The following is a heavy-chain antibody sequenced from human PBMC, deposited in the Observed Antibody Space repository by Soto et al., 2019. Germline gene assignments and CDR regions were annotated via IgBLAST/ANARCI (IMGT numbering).Heavy chain of an antibody. D-gene: IGHD3-16*01. CDR1: GFTFKSYV. J-gene: IGHJ4*02. CDR2: IRGSGATT. Sequence: EVQLLESGGGVVQTGGSLRLSCAASGFTFKSYVMSWVRQAPGKGLEWVAAIRGSGATTYDTDSVKGRFAIYRENSKNTLYLQMNSLRVEDTAVSFCAKPPGFMITYEAAIATARAFDYWGQGTLVPVSS. CDR3: AKPPGFMITYEAAIATARAFDY. V-gene: IGHV3-23*01.